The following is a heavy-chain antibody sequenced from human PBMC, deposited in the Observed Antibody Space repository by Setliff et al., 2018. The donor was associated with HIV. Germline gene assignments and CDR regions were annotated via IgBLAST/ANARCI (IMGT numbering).Heavy chain of an antibody. CDR3: ALPRVFDSFHV. CDR2: ISPDNGNR. CDR1: EYTFTDYF. Sequence: GASVKVSCKASEYTFTDYFIHWVRQAPGQGLEWMGWISPDNGNRRILRRFQGRVTMTRDTSINTAYMELSGLTSDDTAVYYCALPRVFDSFHVWGQGTMVTVSS. V-gene: IGHV1-2*02. J-gene: IGHJ3*01.